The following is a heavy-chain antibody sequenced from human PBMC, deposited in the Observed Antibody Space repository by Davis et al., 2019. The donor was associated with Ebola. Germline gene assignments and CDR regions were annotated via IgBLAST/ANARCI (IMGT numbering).Heavy chain of an antibody. V-gene: IGHV1-46*01. CDR3: AREGVDTAMGRTDY. D-gene: IGHD5-18*01. CDR1: GYTFTNYY. J-gene: IGHJ4*02. CDR2: INPSGGST. Sequence: ASVKVSCKASGYTFTNYYMYWVRQAPGQGLEWIGMINPSGGSTSYAQKFLGRVTMTRDTSTSTAYMEVRSLRSDDTAVYYCAREGVDTAMGRTDYWGQGTLVTVSS.